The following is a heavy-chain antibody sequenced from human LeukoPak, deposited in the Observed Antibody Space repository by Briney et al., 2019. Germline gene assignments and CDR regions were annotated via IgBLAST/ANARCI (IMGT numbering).Heavy chain of an antibody. Sequence: PSETLSLTCTVSGGSISSGSYYWSWIRQPAGKGLEWIGRIYTSGSTNYNPSLKSRVTISVDTSKNQFSLKLSSVTAADTAVYYCATVPHYYDSSGYRSYYYYMDVWGKGTTVTVSS. CDR1: GGSISSGSYY. CDR3: ATVPHYYDSSGYRSYYYYMDV. J-gene: IGHJ6*03. CDR2: IYTSGST. D-gene: IGHD3-22*01. V-gene: IGHV4-61*02.